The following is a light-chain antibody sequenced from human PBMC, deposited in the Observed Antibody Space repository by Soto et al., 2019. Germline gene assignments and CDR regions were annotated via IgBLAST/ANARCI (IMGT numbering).Light chain of an antibody. J-gene: IGLJ3*02. CDR3: AAWDGSLAWV. CDR2: SND. Sequence: QSVLTQPPSASGTPGQTVSISCSGTSSNMRTNTVNWYQHLPGTDPKLIIYSNDQRPSWVPDRFSASKSGTSASLAINGLQSADEAVYYCAAWDGSLAWVFGGGTKLTGL. V-gene: IGLV1-44*01. CDR1: SSNMRTNT.